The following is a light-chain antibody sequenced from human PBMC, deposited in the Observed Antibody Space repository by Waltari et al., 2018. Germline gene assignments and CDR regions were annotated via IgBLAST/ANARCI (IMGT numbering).Light chain of an antibody. CDR2: EVS. Sequence: QSALTQPASVCGSPGQSITISCTGASSDVGGYNYVSWYQHHPGKAPKLMIYEVSNRPSGVSNRVSGSKSGNTASLTIAGLQAEDEADYYCSSYTSSSTPYVFGTGTKVTVL. V-gene: IGLV2-14*01. CDR3: SSYTSSSTPYV. J-gene: IGLJ1*01. CDR1: SSDVGGYNY.